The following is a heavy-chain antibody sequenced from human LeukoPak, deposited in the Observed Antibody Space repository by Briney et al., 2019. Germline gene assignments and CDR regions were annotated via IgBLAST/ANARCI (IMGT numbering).Heavy chain of an antibody. Sequence: RASVKVSCKASGFTFINYYMHWVRQAPGQGLEWLGIINLSGGSTHYPQKFQDRVTMTRDTSTSTVYMELSSLRSEDTAVYYCARDLDYGEKSEDYWGQGPLVPVSS. CDR1: GFTFINYY. V-gene: IGHV1-46*01. CDR2: INLSGGST. CDR3: ARDLDYGEKSEDY. D-gene: IGHD4/OR15-4a*01. J-gene: IGHJ4*02.